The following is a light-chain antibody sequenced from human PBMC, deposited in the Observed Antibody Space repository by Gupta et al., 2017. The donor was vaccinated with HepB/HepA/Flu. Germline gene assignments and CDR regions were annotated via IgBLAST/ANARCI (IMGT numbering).Light chain of an antibody. CDR2: VAS. V-gene: IGKV3-20*01. CDR1: QSVSSSY. J-gene: IGKJ2*01. CDR3: QQEGSSPYT. Sequence: GERATLSCRASQSVSSSYLAWYQQKPGQAPRLLIFVASSRATGIPDRFSGSGSGTDFSLTISGLEPEDFAVYYCQQEGSSPYTFGQGTKLEIK.